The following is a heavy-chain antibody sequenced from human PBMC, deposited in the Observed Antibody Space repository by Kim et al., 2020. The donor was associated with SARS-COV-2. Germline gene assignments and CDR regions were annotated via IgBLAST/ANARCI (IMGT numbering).Heavy chain of an antibody. J-gene: IGHJ6*02. CDR1: GFTFSSYW. D-gene: IGHD6-13*01. V-gene: IGHV3-74*01. Sequence: GGSLRLSCAASGFTFSSYWMNWVRQAPGKGLVWVSRINFDGSSTNYADSVKGRFTISRDNAKNTLYLQMNSLRAEDTAVYYCASMPTGIAAAGYGMDVWGQGTTVTVSS. CDR3: ASMPTGIAAAGYGMDV. CDR2: INFDGSST.